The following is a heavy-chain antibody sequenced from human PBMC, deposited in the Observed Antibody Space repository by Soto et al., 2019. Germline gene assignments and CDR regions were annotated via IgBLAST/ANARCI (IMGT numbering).Heavy chain of an antibody. CDR3: ARGRCTNGVCYPRWFDP. D-gene: IGHD2-8*01. Sequence: QVQLVQSGAEVKKPGASVKVSCKASGYTFTSYGISWVRQAPGQGLEWMGWISAYNGNTNYAQKLQGRVTMTTDTSTSTAYMELRSVRSDDTAVYSCARGRCTNGVCYPRWFDPWGQGTLVTVSS. CDR1: GYTFTSYG. CDR2: ISAYNGNT. V-gene: IGHV1-18*04. J-gene: IGHJ5*02.